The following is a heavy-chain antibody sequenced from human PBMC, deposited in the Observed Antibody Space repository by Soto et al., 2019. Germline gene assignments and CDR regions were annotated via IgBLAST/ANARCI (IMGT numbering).Heavy chain of an antibody. D-gene: IGHD2-2*01. V-gene: IGHV4-30-4*01. CDR3: ARDLSSRRYYYGMDV. Sequence: TLSLTCTVSGGSISSGDYYWSWIRQPPGKGLEWIGYIYYSGSTYYNPSLKSRVTISVDTSKNQFSLKLSSVTAADTAVYYCARDLSSRRYYYGMDVWGQGTTVTVSS. J-gene: IGHJ6*02. CDR1: GGSISSGDYY. CDR2: IYYSGST.